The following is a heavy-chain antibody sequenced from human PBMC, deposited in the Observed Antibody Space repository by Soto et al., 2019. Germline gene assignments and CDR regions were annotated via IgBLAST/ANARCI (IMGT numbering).Heavy chain of an antibody. V-gene: IGHV3-48*03. D-gene: IGHD3-3*01. CDR3: ARDRSLIFAAPPYGMYV. J-gene: IGHJ6*02. CDR2: ISRNGGTT. Sequence: LRLSCVVSGFTFSSHEMNWVRQAPGKGPEWVSKISRNGGTTSYADSVKGRFTISRDNARDSLYLHMNSLRAEDTAVYYCARDRSLIFAAPPYGMYVWGQGSTVTVAS. CDR1: GFTFSSHE.